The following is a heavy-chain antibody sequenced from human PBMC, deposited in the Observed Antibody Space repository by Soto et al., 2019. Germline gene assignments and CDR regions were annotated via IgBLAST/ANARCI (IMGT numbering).Heavy chain of an antibody. Sequence: QVQLVQSGAEVKKPGSSVKVSCKASGGTFSSYAISWVRQAPGQGLEWMGGIIPIFGTANYAQKFQGRVTITADESKSQVYMELSSLRSEDTAVYYCARDGNYDFWSGYFKGGSEFYLWGRGTLVAVSS. CDR3: ARDGNYDFWSGYFKGGSEFYL. J-gene: IGHJ2*01. CDR2: IIPIFGTA. D-gene: IGHD3-3*01. V-gene: IGHV1-69*01. CDR1: GGTFSSYA.